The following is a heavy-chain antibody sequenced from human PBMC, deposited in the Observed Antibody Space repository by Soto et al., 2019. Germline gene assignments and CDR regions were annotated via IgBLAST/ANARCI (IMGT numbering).Heavy chain of an antibody. CDR1: GFTFSSYA. J-gene: IGHJ4*02. Sequence: GGSLRLSCAASGFTFSSYAMHRVRQAPGKGLEWVAVISYDGSNKYYADSVKGRFTISRDNSKNTLYLQMNSLRAEDTAVYYCARAGDPGKKQWLGDYFDYWGQGTLVTVSS. CDR2: ISYDGSNK. D-gene: IGHD6-19*01. V-gene: IGHV3-30-3*01. CDR3: ARAGDPGKKQWLGDYFDY.